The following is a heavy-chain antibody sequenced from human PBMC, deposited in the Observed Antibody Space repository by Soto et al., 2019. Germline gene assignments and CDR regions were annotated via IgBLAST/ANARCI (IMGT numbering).Heavy chain of an antibody. CDR3: AKYLLGPGRAYGMYV. D-gene: IGHD7-27*01. CDR2: ISYDGSNK. CDR1: GFTFSSYG. V-gene: IGHV3-30*18. Sequence: QVQLVESGGGVVQPGRSLRLSCAASGFTFSSYGMHWVRQAPGKGLEWVAVISYDGSNKYYADSVKGRFTISRDNSKNTLYLQMNSLRAEDTAVYYCAKYLLGPGRAYGMYVWGQGTTVTVSS. J-gene: IGHJ6*02.